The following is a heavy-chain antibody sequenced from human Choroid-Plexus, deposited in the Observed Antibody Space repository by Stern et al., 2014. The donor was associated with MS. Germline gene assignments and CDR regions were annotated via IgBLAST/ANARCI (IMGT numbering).Heavy chain of an antibody. V-gene: IGHV1-2*02. CDR1: GYIFTGYY. CDR3: ARDQRGITIFGVVTDYYYLGMDV. J-gene: IGHJ6*02. CDR2: INPNTGGT. Sequence: QVQLGQSGAEVKKPGASGKVSCKTSGYIFTGYYIHWVRQAPGQGLEWMAWINPNTGGTKYAQKFQGRVTMSRDTSISPANEELSRLTSDDTAVYYCARDQRGITIFGVVTDYYYLGMDVWGQGTTVTVSS. D-gene: IGHD3-3*01.